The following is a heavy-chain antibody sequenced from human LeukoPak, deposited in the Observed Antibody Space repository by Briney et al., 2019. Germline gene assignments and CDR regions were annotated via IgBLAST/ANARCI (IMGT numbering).Heavy chain of an antibody. J-gene: IGHJ4*02. CDR2: ISGSGGST. D-gene: IGHD3-16*01. CDR1: GFTFNSYA. V-gene: IGHV3-23*01. CDR3: ARGYDIFDY. Sequence: PGGSLRLSCAASGFTFNSYAMSWVRQAPGKGLDWVSAISGSGGSTYYADSVKGRFTISRDNSKNTLYLQMNSLRAEDTALYYCARGYDIFDYWGQGTLVTVSS.